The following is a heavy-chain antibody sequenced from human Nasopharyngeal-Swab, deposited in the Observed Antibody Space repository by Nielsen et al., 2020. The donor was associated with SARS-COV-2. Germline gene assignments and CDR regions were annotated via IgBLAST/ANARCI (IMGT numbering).Heavy chain of an antibody. CDR3: ASGKDYDFWSGYSRGFDY. CDR1: GFTFSSYA. D-gene: IGHD3-3*01. Sequence: GGSLRLSCAASGFTFSSYAMHWVRQAPGKGLEHVSAISSSGGSTHYANSVKGRFTVSRDNSKNTLYLQMGSLRAEDMAVYYCASGKDYDFWSGYSRGFDYWGQGTLVTVSS. CDR2: ISSSGGST. J-gene: IGHJ4*02. V-gene: IGHV3-64*01.